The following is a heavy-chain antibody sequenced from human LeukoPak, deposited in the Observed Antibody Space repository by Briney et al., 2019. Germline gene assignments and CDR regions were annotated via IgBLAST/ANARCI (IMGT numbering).Heavy chain of an antibody. D-gene: IGHD6-13*01. J-gene: IGHJ4*02. V-gene: IGHV4-59*01. CDR2: IYYSGST. CDR3: ARGIAAAAPFDY. Sequence: PSETLSLTCTVSGGSISSYYWSWIRQPPGKGPEWIGYIYYSGSTNYNPSLKSRVTISVDTSKNQFSLKLSSVTAADTAVYYCARGIAAAAPFDYWGQGTLVTVSS. CDR1: GGSISSYY.